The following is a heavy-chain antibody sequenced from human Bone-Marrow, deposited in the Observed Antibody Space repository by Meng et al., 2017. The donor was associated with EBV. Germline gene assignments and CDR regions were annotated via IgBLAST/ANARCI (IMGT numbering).Heavy chain of an antibody. CDR1: GYTLRDYY. D-gene: IGHD3-9*01. CDR2: INPNTGGT. Sequence: QVQLVQSGAEVKKPGTSVKGSCKTSGYTLRDYYIHWVRQAPGQGLEWMGRINPNTGGTNYAQKFQGRVTMSRDTSIATAYMELTRLKSADTAVYYCATEYYDILTGPINWFDTWGQGTLVTVSS. J-gene: IGHJ5*02. V-gene: IGHV1-2*06. CDR3: ATEYYDILTGPINWFDT.